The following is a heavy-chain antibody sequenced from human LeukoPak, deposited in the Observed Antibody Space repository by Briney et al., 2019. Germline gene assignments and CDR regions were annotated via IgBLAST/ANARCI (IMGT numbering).Heavy chain of an antibody. D-gene: IGHD1-26*01. CDR3: ARDRSGSLDY. J-gene: IGHJ4*02. CDR2: ISYDGSNK. CDR1: GFTFSSYA. V-gene: IGHV3-30-3*01. Sequence: GGSLRLSCAASGFTFSSYAMHWVRQAPGKGLEWVAVISYDGSNKYYADSVKGRFTISRDNSKNTLYLQMNSLRGEDTAVYYCARDRSGSLDYWGQGTLVTVSS.